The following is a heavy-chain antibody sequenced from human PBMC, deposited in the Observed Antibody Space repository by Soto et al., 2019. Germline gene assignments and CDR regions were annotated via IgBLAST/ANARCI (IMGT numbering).Heavy chain of an antibody. CDR1: GGSISSGDYY. CDR2: IYYSGST. D-gene: IGHD4-17*01. Sequence: TLSLTCTVSGGSISSGDYYWSWIRQPPGKGLEWIGYIYYSGSTYYNPSLKSRVTISVDTSKNQFSLKLSSVTAADTAVYYCARDRSGPDYGVDYWGQGTLVTVSS. J-gene: IGHJ4*02. CDR3: ARDRSGPDYGVDY. V-gene: IGHV4-30-4*01.